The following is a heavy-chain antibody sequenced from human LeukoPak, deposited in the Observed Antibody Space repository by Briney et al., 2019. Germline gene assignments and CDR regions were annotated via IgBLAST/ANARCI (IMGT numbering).Heavy chain of an antibody. CDR2: INHSGRT. CDR1: GESLNIYY. D-gene: IGHD3-9*01. J-gene: IGHJ4*02. CDR3: ASSLRAVDWQFDY. V-gene: IGHV4-34*01. Sequence: SETLSLTCAVYGESLNIYYWSWIRQPPGKRLEWIGEINHSGRTNYNPSLKSRVTISVDTSKNQFSLKLTSVTAADTAMYYCASSLRAVDWQFDYWGQGTLVTVSS.